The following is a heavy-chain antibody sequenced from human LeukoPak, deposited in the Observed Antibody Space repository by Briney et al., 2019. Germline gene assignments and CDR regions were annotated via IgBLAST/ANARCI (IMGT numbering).Heavy chain of an antibody. V-gene: IGHV4-4*07. CDR1: GGSISSYY. D-gene: IGHD3-10*01. J-gene: IGHJ5*02. CDR2: IYTSGST. CDR3: ARAPDYYGSGSYLWFDP. Sequence: PSETLSLTCTVSGGSISSYYWRWLRQPAGKGLEGIGRIYTSGSTNYNPSLKSRVTMSVDTSKNQFSLKLSSVTAADTAVYYCARAPDYYGSGSYLWFDPWGQGTLVTVSS.